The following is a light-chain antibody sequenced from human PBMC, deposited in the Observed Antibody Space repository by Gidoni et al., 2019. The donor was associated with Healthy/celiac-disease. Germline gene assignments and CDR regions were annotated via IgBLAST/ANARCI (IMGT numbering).Light chain of an antibody. CDR3: QQYNSWYS. V-gene: IGKV1-5*03. Sequence: DIQMTQSPSTLSASVGDRVTITCRASQSISSWLAWYQQKTGKAPKLLIYKASSLESGVPSRFSGSGSGTEFTLTISSLQPDDFATYYCQQYNSWYSFGQGTKLEIK. CDR1: QSISSW. J-gene: IGKJ2*03. CDR2: KAS.